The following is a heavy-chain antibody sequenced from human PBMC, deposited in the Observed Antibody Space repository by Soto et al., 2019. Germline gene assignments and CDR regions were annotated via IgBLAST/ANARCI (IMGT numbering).Heavy chain of an antibody. J-gene: IGHJ4*02. CDR3: ASTPGRELKFDY. CDR1: GGSISSGDYY. V-gene: IGHV4-30-4*01. D-gene: IGHD1-26*01. Sequence: SETLSLTCTVSGGSISSGDYYWSWIRQPPGKGLEWIGYIYYSGSTYYNPSLKSRVTISVDTSKNQFSLKLSSVTAADTAVYYCASTPGRELKFDYWGQGTLVTVSS. CDR2: IYYSGST.